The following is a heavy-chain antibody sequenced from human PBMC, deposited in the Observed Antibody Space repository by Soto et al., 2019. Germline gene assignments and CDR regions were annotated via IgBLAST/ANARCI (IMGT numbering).Heavy chain of an antibody. D-gene: IGHD3-3*01. CDR2: IKSKTDGGTT. Sequence: GGSLRLSCAASGFTFSNAWMNWVRQAPGKGLEWVGRIKSKTDGGTTDYAAPVKGRFTISRDDSKNTLYLQMNSLKTEDTAVYYCTGHPGPKYYDFWSARDYWGQGTLVTVSS. V-gene: IGHV3-15*07. CDR1: GFTFSNAW. CDR3: TGHPGPKYYDFWSARDY. J-gene: IGHJ4*02.